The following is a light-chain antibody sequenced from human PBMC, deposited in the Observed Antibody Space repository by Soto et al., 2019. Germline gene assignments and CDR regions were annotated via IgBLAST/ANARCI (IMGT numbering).Light chain of an antibody. Sequence: DIQMTQSPSSLSASVGDRVTITCRASQSISSYLNWYQQKPGKAPKLLIYAASSLQSGVPSRFRGSGSGTDFTLTISSLQPEDFATYYCQQRYSTPPTFGQGTKLEIK. CDR2: AAS. J-gene: IGKJ2*01. V-gene: IGKV1-39*01. CDR3: QQRYSTPPT. CDR1: QSISSY.